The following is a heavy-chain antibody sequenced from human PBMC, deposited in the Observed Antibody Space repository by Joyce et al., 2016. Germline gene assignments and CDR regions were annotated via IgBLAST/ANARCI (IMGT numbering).Heavy chain of an antibody. CDR3: ARSSYTNGIFDY. CDR2: LRSSSYYI. CDR1: GFTFSSYS. V-gene: IGHV3-21*01. Sequence: EVQLVESGGGLVKPGGSLRLSCAASGFTFSSYSMSWVRQVPGKGLEWVSSLRSSSYYIKYTDSVKGRFTISRDNAKNSLYLQMNSLRVEDTAVYYCARSSYTNGIFDYWGQGTLVTVSS. D-gene: IGHD2-8*01. J-gene: IGHJ4*02.